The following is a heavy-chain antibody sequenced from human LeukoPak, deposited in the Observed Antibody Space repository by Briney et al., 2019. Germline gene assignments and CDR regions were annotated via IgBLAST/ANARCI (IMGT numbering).Heavy chain of an antibody. D-gene: IGHD5-12*01. CDR1: GGSISSYY. CDR3: VRGKRGGYDYYYYYYMDV. CDR2: IYYSGST. V-gene: IGHV4-59*01. J-gene: IGHJ6*03. Sequence: SETLSLTCTVSGGSISSYYWSWIRQPPGKGLEWIGYIYYSGSTNYNPSLKSRVTISVDTSKNQFSLKLSSVTAADTAVYYCVRGKRGGYDYYYYYYMDVWGKGTTVTVSS.